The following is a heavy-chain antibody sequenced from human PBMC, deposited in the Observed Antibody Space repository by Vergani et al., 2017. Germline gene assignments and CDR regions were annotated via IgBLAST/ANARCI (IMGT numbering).Heavy chain of an antibody. CDR2: ISSSSSYI. J-gene: IGHJ6*02. CDR1: GFTFSSYS. Sequence: EVQLVESGGGLVKPGGSLRLSCAASGFTFSSYSMNWVRQAPGKGLEWVSSISSSSSYIYYADSVKGRFTISRDNAKNSLYLQMNSLRAEDTAVYYCARRYGGGWTPEGMSVWDQVTTVTVSS. V-gene: IGHV3-21*01. D-gene: IGHD4-17*01. CDR3: ARRYGGGWTPEGMSV.